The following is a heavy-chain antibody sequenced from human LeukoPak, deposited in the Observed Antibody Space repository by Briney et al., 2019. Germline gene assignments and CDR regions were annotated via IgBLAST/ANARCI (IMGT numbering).Heavy chain of an antibody. D-gene: IGHD4-17*01. CDR2: ISWDGGST. V-gene: IGHV3-43D*03. J-gene: IGHJ4*02. Sequence: GGSLRLSCAASGFTFDDYAMHWVRQAPGKGLEWVSLISWDGGSTDYADSVKGRFTISRDNAKNSLYLQMNSLRAEDTAVYYCAREPSNYGDHYFDYWGQGTLVIVSS. CDR3: AREPSNYGDHYFDY. CDR1: GFTFDDYA.